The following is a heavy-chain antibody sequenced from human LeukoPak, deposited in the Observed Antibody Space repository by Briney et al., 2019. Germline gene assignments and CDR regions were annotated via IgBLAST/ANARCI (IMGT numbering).Heavy chain of an antibody. D-gene: IGHD6-13*01. CDR2: INPNSGGT. V-gene: IGHV1-2*02. CDR3: AKAVGAAAGKSTNFDY. J-gene: IGHJ4*02. CDR1: GYTFTGYY. Sequence: EASVKVSCKASGYTFTGYYMHWVRQAPGQGLEWMGWINPNSGGTNYAQKFQGRVTMTRDTSISTAYMELSRLRSDDTAVYYCAKAVGAAAGKSTNFDYWGQGTLVTVSS.